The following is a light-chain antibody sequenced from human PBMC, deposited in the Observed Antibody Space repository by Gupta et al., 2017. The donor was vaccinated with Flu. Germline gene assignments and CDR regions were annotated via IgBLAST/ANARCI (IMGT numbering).Light chain of an antibody. CDR3: AAWDDSLNGHYV. Sequence: ISCSGSTSNIGTNTVNWYQQVPGTSPKLLIYGSNQRPSGVPDRFAGSKSGTSASLAISGLQSEDEADYYSAAWDDSLNGHYVFGTGTKVTVL. J-gene: IGLJ1*01. CDR2: GSN. V-gene: IGLV1-44*01. CDR1: TSNIGTNT.